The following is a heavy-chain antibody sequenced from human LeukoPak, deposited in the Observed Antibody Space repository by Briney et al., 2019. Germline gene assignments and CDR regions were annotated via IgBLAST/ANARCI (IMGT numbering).Heavy chain of an antibody. CDR3: AKEGYYDSSGSPTGYFDY. Sequence: GGSLRLSCAASGFTVSSNYMSWVRQAPGKGLEWVSIIYSGGSTYYADSVKGRFTISRDNSKNTLYLQMNSLRAEDTAVYYCAKEGYYDSSGSPTGYFDYWGQGTLVTVSS. CDR1: GFTVSSNY. J-gene: IGHJ4*02. CDR2: IYSGGST. V-gene: IGHV3-66*01. D-gene: IGHD3-22*01.